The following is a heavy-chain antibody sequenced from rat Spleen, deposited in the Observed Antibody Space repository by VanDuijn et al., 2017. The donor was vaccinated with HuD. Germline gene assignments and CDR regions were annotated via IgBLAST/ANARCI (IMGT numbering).Heavy chain of an antibody. Sequence: EVRLQESGPGLVKPSQSLSLTCSVTDYSITSSYGWSWIRRFPGNKMEWMGYISYSGSTSYNPSLKSRISITRDTSKNQFFLQLNSVTTEDTATYYCARYLLGFDYWGQGVMVTVSS. CDR2: ISYSGST. V-gene: IGHV3-1*01. J-gene: IGHJ2*01. D-gene: IGHD4-2*01. CDR1: DYSITSSY. CDR3: ARYLLGFDY.